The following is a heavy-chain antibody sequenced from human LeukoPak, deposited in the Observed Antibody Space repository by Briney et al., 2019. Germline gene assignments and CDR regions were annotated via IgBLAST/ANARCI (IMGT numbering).Heavy chain of an antibody. CDR1: GFTFSSNW. CDR2: SNEDGSTT. CDR3: VRDLGGRSGH. J-gene: IGHJ4*02. Sequence: RPGGSLRLSCAASGFTFSSNWMHWVRQAPGKGLVWVSRSNEDGSTTNYADSVKGRFTISRDNAKNTLYLQMNSLTAEDTAVYYCVRDLGGRSGHWGQGTLVTVSS. D-gene: IGHD1-26*01. V-gene: IGHV3-74*01.